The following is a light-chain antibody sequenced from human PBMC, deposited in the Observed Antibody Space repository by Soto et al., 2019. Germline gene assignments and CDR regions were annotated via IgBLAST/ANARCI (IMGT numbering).Light chain of an antibody. CDR1: QTISSW. J-gene: IGKJ5*01. CDR2: AAS. CDR3: QQYYSYPPIT. V-gene: IGKV1-5*01. Sequence: DIQMTQSPSTLSGSVGDRVTITCRASQTISSWLAWYQQKPGKAPKLLIYAASTLQSGVPSRFSGSGSGTDFTLTISCLQSEDFATYYCQQYYSYPPITFGQGTRLEI.